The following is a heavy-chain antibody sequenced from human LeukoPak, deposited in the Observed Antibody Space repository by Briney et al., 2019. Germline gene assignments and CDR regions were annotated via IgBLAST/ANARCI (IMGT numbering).Heavy chain of an antibody. V-gene: IGHV1-8*01. CDR1: GYTFTSYD. CDR2: MNPNSGNT. D-gene: IGHD2-15*01. Sequence: ASVKVSCKASGYTFTSYDINWGRQPTGHGVEWRGWMNPNSGNTGYAQKFQGRVTMTRNTSISAAYMELSSLRSEDPAVYYCSRWGSSGGLHWFDLWGQGTLVTVSS. J-gene: IGHJ5*02. CDR3: SRWGSSGGLHWFDL.